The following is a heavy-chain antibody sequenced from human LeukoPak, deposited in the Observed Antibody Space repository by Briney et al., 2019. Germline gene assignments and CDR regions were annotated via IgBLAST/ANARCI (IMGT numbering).Heavy chain of an antibody. CDR1: GFTFSTYS. D-gene: IGHD3-22*01. CDR2: IGSSSSYI. Sequence: GGSLRLSCAASGFTFSTYSMNWVRQAPGKGLEWVSSIGSSSSYIYYADSVKGRFTISRDNAKNSLYLQMNSLRAEDTAVYYCARQRGAPLPYDSSGYWDYWGQGTLVTVSS. V-gene: IGHV3-21*01. J-gene: IGHJ4*02. CDR3: ARQRGAPLPYDSSGYWDY.